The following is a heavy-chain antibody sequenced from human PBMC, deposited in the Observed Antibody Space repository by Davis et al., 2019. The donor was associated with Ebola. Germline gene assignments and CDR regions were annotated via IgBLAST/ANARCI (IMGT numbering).Heavy chain of an antibody. J-gene: IGHJ6*02. CDR1: GFTFSSYW. D-gene: IGHD3-10*01. V-gene: IGHV3-7*03. CDR2: IKQDGSEK. Sequence: GESLKISCAASGFTFSSYWMSWVRQAPGKGLEWVANIKQDGSEKYYVDSVKGRFTISRDNAKNSLYLQMNSLRAEDTAVYYCAKDKGEFTMVHYYGMDVWGQGTTVTVSS. CDR3: AKDKGEFTMVHYYGMDV.